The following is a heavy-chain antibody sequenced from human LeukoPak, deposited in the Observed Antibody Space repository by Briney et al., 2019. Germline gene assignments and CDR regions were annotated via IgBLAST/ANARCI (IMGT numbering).Heavy chain of an antibody. J-gene: IGHJ3*02. CDR3: ARLGVVGATGAFDI. CDR2: IYYSGST. D-gene: IGHD1-26*01. Sequence: SETLSLTCTVSGGSISSSSYYWGWIRQPPGKGLEWIGSIYYSGSTYYNPSLKSRVTISVDTSKNQFSLKLSSVTAADTVVYYCARLGVVGATGAFDIWGQGTMVTVSS. CDR1: GGSISSSSYY. V-gene: IGHV4-39*01.